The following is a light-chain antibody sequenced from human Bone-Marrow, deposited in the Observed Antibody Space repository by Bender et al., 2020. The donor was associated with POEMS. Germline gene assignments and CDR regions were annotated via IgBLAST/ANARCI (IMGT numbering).Light chain of an antibody. V-gene: IGLV2-23*01. CDR3: CPSPGYISWV. Sequence: QSALTQPASVSGSPGQSVTISCTGDSSVFGSHNLVSWYQYRPGKAPKLIIYGGNARPSGISPRFSGSQSGNAASLTISGLQAEDEADYYCCPSPGYISWVFGGGTKLTVL. CDR2: GGN. CDR1: SSVFGSHNL. J-gene: IGLJ3*02.